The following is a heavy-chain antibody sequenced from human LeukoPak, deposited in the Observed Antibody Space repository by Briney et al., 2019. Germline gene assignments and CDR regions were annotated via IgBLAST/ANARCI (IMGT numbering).Heavy chain of an antibody. V-gene: IGHV4-59*01. D-gene: IGHD4-23*01. Sequence: SETLSLIRIVSGGPHSISYPSCMRQPPQKGLEWIGYIYYSGSINYNPSLKSRVTISVETSKNQLSLKLSAATAAATAVYCYVVRHNYFDYWGQGTLVTVSS. CDR1: GGPHSISY. CDR3: VVRHNYFDY. CDR2: IYYSGSI. J-gene: IGHJ4*02.